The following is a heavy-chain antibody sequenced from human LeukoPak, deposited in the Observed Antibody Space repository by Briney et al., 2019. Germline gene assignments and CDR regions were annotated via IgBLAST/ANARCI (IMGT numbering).Heavy chain of an antibody. D-gene: IGHD3-3*01. V-gene: IGHV3-33*01. CDR1: GFTFSSYG. CDR3: ATSYDFWSGYHRLDY. J-gene: IGHJ4*02. Sequence: GGSLRLSCAASGFTFSSYGMHWVRQAPGKGLEWVAVIWYDGSNKYYADSVKGRFTISRDNSKNTLYLQMNSLRAEDTAVYYCATSYDFWSGYHRLDYRGQGTLVTVSS. CDR2: IWYDGSNK.